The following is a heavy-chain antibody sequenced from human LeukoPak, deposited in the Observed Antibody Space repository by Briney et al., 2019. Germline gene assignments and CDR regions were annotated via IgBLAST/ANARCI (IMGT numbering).Heavy chain of an antibody. CDR2: ISYDGSNK. V-gene: IGHV3-30*18. CDR1: GFTFSSYG. J-gene: IGHJ4*02. Sequence: GGSLRLSCAASGFTFSSYGIHWVRQAPGKGLEWVAVISYDGSNKYYADSVKGRFSISRDNSKNTLYLQMNSLRAEDTAGYYCAKHWNYDILTGYSPHFDYWGQGTLVTVSS. D-gene: IGHD3-9*01. CDR3: AKHWNYDILTGYSPHFDY.